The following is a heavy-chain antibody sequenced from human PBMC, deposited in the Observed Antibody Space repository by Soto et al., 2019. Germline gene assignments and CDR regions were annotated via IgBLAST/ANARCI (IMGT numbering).Heavy chain of an antibody. CDR1: GYTFTSHD. V-gene: IGHV1-8*01. D-gene: IGHD3-16*01. CDR2: MNPNSGHT. J-gene: IGHJ5*02. Sequence: QVQLVQSGAEVKKPGASVKVSCKASGYTFTSHDINWMRQATGQGLEWMGWMNPNSGHTNYEQKFKGRVTMTRDTSISTAYMKLTNLRPEDTAIYYCASVMITTWGQGTLVAVA. CDR3: ASVMITT.